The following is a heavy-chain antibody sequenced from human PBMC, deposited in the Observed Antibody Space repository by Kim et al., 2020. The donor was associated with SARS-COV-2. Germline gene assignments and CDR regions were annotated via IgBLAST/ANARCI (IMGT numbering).Heavy chain of an antibody. V-gene: IGHV3-23*01. CDR2: ISGSADSS. D-gene: IGHD3-16*01. CDR1: AFTFSTYA. CDR3: FCLWGTTPCFPYF. J-gene: IGHJ4*01. Sequence: GGSLRLSCAASAFTFSTYAMNWVRQAPGKGLEWVSGISGSADSSSSAYSAKGRFTITISKATTTHSLQLNILSLKTTATAYYFCLWGTTPCFPYF.